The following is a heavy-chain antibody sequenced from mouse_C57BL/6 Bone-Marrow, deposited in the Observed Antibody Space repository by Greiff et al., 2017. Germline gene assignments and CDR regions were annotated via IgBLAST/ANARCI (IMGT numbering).Heavy chain of an antibody. Sequence: QVQLKESGAELAKPGASVKLSCKASGYTFTSYWMHWVKQRPGQGLEWIGYINPSSGYTKYNQKFKDKATLTADKSSSTAYMQLSSLTYEDSAVYYCARWRRRANWDDGAYFDYWGQGTTLTVSS. CDR1: GYTFTSYW. V-gene: IGHV1-7*01. CDR3: ARWRRRANWDDGAYFDY. J-gene: IGHJ2*01. CDR2: INPSSGYT. D-gene: IGHD4-1*01.